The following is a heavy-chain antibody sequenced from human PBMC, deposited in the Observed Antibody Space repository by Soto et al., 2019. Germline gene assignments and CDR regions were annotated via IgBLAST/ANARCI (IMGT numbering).Heavy chain of an antibody. V-gene: IGHV5-10-1*01. CDR2: IDASDFQT. J-gene: IGHJ4*02. CDR3: ARQIYDSDSGPNFQYYFDS. D-gene: IGHD3-22*01. Sequence: GQSLTISSKACGYSFAGYCITWVRPKPGKGLEGMGRIDASDFQTYYSPSFRGHVIISATKSSTTVFLPWSCLRASDTSLYYCARQIYDSDSGPNFQYYFDSWGQGTPVTVSS. CDR1: GYSFAGYC.